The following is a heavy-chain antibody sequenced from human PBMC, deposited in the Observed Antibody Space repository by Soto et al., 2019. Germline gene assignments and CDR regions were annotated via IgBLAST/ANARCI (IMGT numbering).Heavy chain of an antibody. CDR3: AKAGDWNYVFDF. CDR1: GFSFTHYR. CDR2: VNADGSRT. D-gene: IGHD1-7*01. J-gene: IGHJ4*02. Sequence: EVRLVESGGGQVHPGGSLRLSCAASGFSFTHYRIHWVRQVPGKGLEWVCRVNADGSRTNYAGFAKGRFTISRDNSKNTAYLEMNNLRADDTALYYCAKAGDWNYVFDFWGQGTSVIVSS. V-gene: IGHV3-74*01.